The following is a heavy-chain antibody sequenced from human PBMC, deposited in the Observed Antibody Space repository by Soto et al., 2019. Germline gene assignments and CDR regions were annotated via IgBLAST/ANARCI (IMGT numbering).Heavy chain of an antibody. CDR3: ARSLTMVTTYKYHGMDF. V-gene: IGHV4-31*03. J-gene: IGHJ6*02. CDR2: IYYSGST. Sequence: SETLSLTCTVSGGSISSSGCYWNWIRQHPGKGLEWIGFIYYSGSTYYNPSLKSRVTMSVDTSKNQFSLKLISVTAADTAVYFCARSLTMVTTYKYHGMDFWGPGATVTVSS. CDR1: GGSISSSGCY. D-gene: IGHD4-17*01.